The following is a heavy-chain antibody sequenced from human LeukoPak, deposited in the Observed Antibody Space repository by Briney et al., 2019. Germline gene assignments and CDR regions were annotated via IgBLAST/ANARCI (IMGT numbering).Heavy chain of an antibody. CDR1: GFSFSSYE. Sequence: GGSLRLSCAASGFSFSSYEMNWIRQAPGKGLEWVSYISDSGSLIYYADSVKGRFTISRDNAKKSVYLQMNSLSADDTAVYYCARANSSGWYWGQGTLVTVSS. CDR3: ARANSSGWY. D-gene: IGHD6-19*01. V-gene: IGHV3-48*03. J-gene: IGHJ4*02. CDR2: ISDSGSLI.